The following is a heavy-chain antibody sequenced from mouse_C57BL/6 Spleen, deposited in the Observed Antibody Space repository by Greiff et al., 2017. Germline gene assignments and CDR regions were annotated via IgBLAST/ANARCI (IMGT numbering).Heavy chain of an antibody. Sequence: QVQLQQSGAELARPGASVKLSCKASGYTFTSYGISWVKQRTGQGLEWIGEIYPRSGNTYYNEKFKGKATLTADKSSSTAYMELRSLTSEDSAVYFCARKLRGYFDVWGTGTTVTVSS. D-gene: IGHD1-1*01. J-gene: IGHJ1*03. CDR1: GYTFTSYG. CDR3: ARKLRGYFDV. V-gene: IGHV1-81*01. CDR2: IYPRSGNT.